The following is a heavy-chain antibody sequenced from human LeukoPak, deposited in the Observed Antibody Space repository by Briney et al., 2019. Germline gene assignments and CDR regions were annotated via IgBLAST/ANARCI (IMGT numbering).Heavy chain of an antibody. V-gene: IGHV3-15*01. CDR1: GFTPSNVW. CDR3: TTPNTPRDCTRTTGYLMY. D-gene: IGHD2-8*01. Sequence: GSLRVSCVAPGFTPSNVWMNWGPQGLGGGREGVGRSKIKTDGGTTDYAPPFKGRITSSRDDSTNTLFLQMNNLKTEDTAVYNCTTPNTPRDCTRTTGYLMYCGQGALGTVSS. CDR2: SKIKTDGGTT. J-gene: IGHJ4*02.